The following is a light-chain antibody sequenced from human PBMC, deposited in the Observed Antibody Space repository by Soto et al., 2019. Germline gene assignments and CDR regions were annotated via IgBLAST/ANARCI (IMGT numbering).Light chain of an antibody. V-gene: IGKV3-11*01. CDR3: QQRTNWPQLT. J-gene: IGKJ4*01. CDR1: QSVSNY. CDR2: DAS. Sequence: EIVLTQSPATLSLSPGERATLSCRASQSVSNYLAWYQQQAGQAPRLLIYDASNRATGIPARFSGSGSGTDFTLTISSLEPEDFAVYYCQQRTNWPQLTFGGGTKVEIK.